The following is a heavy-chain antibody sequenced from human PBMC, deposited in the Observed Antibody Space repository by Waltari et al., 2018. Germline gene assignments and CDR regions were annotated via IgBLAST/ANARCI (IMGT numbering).Heavy chain of an antibody. V-gene: IGHV3-53*01. J-gene: IGHJ4*02. CDR3: ARGGGYYDNSGFYFFDY. CDR2: LYSGAYS. Sequence: EVQLVESGGGLIQPGGSLRLSCAASGFVVSENYMTWVRQAPGLGLEFFSVLYSGAYSYYADSVTGLFTISSDTSKNTVYLQMNNLGAEDTSVYFCARGGGYYDNSGFYFFDYWGQGTLVTVSS. D-gene: IGHD3-22*01. CDR1: GFVVSENY.